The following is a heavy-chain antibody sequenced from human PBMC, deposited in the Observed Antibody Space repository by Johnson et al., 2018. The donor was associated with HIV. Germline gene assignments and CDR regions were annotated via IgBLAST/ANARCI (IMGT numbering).Heavy chain of an antibody. CDR1: GFTVSSNY. Sequence: VQLVESGGGLVQPGGSLRLSCAASGFTVSSNYMSWVRQAPGKGLEWVSVIYSGESTYYADSVRGRFTISRDNSKNTLYLQMNSLRAEDSAVYYCARMTTTVSHHDAFDIWGQGTMVTVSS. V-gene: IGHV3-66*01. J-gene: IGHJ3*02. CDR3: ARMTTTVSHHDAFDI. D-gene: IGHD4-17*01. CDR2: IYSGEST.